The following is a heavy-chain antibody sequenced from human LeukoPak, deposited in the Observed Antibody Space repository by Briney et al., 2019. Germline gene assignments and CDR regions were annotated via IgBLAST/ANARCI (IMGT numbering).Heavy chain of an antibody. V-gene: IGHV3-30-3*01. CDR1: GFPFSSYA. J-gene: IGHJ3*02. CDR3: ARARYCSSISCREAFDI. CDR2: ISYDGNNK. Sequence: GGSLRLSCAAPGFPFSSYAMHWVRQAPGKGLEWVALISYDGNNKYYADSVKGRFTISRDNSKNALYLQMNSLRAEGTAVYYCARARYCSSISCREAFDIWGEGTMVTVSS. D-gene: IGHD2-2*01.